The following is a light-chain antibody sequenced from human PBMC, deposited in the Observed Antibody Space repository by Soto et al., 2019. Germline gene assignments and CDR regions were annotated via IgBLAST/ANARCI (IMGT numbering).Light chain of an antibody. CDR3: QQSYRTPWT. J-gene: IGKJ1*01. Sequence: DIQMTQSPSSLSASVGDRVTITCRASQSISSYLNWYQQKPGKAPKLLIYAASSSESGVPSRFSGSGSGTDFTLTISSLQPEDFATYYCQQSYRTPWTFGQGTNVDI. CDR2: AAS. V-gene: IGKV1-39*01. CDR1: QSISSY.